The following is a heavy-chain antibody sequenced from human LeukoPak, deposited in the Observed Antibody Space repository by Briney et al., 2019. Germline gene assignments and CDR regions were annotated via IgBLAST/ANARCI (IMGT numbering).Heavy chain of an antibody. J-gene: IGHJ6*02. CDR3: ARARKGLHYYYGMDV. CDR1: GGSFSGYY. Sequence: SETLSLTCAVYGGSFSGYYWSWIRQPPGKGLEWVGEINHRGSTNYNPSLESRVTISVDTSKNQFSLKLSSVTAADTAVYYCARARKGLHYYYGMDVWGQGTTVTVSS. CDR2: INHRGST. V-gene: IGHV4-34*01.